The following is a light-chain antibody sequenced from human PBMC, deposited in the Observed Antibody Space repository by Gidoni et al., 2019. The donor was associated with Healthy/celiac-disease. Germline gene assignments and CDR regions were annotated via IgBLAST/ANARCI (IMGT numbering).Light chain of an antibody. CDR3: QQYDNLPRT. CDR2: DAS. Sequence: DIQMTQSPSSLSASVGDRVTITCQANQDSSNYLNLYQQKPGKAPKLLIYDASNLETGVPPRFSRSGAGKDFTFSISRLQPEDIATYYCQQYDNLPRTVGGGTKVEIK. V-gene: IGKV1-33*01. J-gene: IGKJ4*01. CDR1: QDSSNY.